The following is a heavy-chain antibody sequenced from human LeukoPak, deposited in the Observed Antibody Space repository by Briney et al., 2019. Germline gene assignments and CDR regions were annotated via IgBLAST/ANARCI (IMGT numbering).Heavy chain of an antibody. CDR2: IYSGGST. CDR1: GFTVSSNY. CDR3: ARAWGSDILTGDVRFDP. J-gene: IGHJ5*02. Sequence: GGSLRLSCAASGFTVSSNYMSWVRQAPGKGLEWVSFIYSGGSTYYADSVKGRFTISRDNSKNTLYLQMNSLRAEDTAVYYCARAWGSDILTGDVRFDPWGQGTLVTVSS. D-gene: IGHD3-9*01. V-gene: IGHV3-53*01.